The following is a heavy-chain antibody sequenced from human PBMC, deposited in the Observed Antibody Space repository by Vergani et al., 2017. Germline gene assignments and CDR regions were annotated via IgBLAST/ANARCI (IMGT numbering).Heavy chain of an antibody. CDR3: ASEYYGPYYMDV. CDR1: GYTFTSYY. V-gene: IGHV1-46*03. D-gene: IGHD3-10*01. Sequence: QVQLVQSGAEVKKPGASVKVSCKASGYTFTSYYMHRVRQAPGQGLEWMGIINPSGGSTSYAQKFQGRVTMTRDTSTSTVYMELSSLRSEDTAVYYCASEYYGPYYMDVWGKGTTVTVSS. CDR2: INPSGGST. J-gene: IGHJ6*03.